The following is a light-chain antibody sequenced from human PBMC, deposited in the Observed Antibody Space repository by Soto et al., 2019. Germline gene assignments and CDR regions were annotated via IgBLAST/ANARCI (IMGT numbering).Light chain of an antibody. CDR1: QTISSGF. V-gene: IGKV3-20*01. J-gene: IGKJ5*01. Sequence: EIVLTQSPGILYLSPGDRATLSCRASQTISSGFLAWYQQTVGQAPRLLIYDASNRATGVPDRFSGSGSGTDFSLTISRLEPEDFAVYHCQQYSSSPRTFGQGTRLEIK. CDR2: DAS. CDR3: QQYSSSPRT.